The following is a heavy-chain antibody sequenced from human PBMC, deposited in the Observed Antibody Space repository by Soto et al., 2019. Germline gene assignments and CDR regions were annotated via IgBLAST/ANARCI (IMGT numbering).Heavy chain of an antibody. J-gene: IGHJ4*02. CDR2: ISYDGSNK. D-gene: IGHD5-12*01. CDR1: GFTFSSYG. V-gene: IGHV3-30*18. Sequence: QMQLVESGGGVVQPGRSLRLSCAASGFTFSSYGMHWVRQAPGKGLEWVAVISYDGSNKYYADSVKGRFTISRDNSKNTLYLQMNSLRAEDTAVYYCAKARPGYSGYDYYFDYWGQGTLVTVSS. CDR3: AKARPGYSGYDYYFDY.